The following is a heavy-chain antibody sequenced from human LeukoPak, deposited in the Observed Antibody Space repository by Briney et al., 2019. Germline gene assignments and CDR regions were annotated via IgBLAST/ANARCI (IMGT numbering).Heavy chain of an antibody. CDR2: IYYSGST. CDR3: ATPVGYDSSGFWFDP. J-gene: IGHJ5*02. CDR1: GGSISSSSYY. D-gene: IGHD3-22*01. V-gene: IGHV4-39*01. Sequence: SETLSLTCTVSGGSISSSSYYWGWIRQPPGKGLEWIGSIYYSGSTYFNPSLKSRVTISVDTSKNQFSLKLSSVTAADTAVYYCATPVGYDSSGFWFDPWGQGTLVTVSS.